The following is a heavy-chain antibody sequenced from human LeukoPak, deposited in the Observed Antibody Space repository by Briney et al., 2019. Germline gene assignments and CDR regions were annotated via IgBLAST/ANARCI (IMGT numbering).Heavy chain of an antibody. Sequence: GGSLRLSCAASGFTFSSYEMNWVRQAPGKGLEWVSYISSSGSTIYYADSVKGLFTISRDNAKNSLYLQMNSLRAEDTAVYYCAREGPIGSGWLDPWGQGTLVTVSS. CDR2: ISSSGSTI. D-gene: IGHD6-19*01. CDR3: AREGPIGSGWLDP. CDR1: GFTFSSYE. V-gene: IGHV3-48*03. J-gene: IGHJ5*02.